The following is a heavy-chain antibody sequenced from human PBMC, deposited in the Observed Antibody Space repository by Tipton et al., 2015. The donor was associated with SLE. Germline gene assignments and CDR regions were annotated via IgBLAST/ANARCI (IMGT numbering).Heavy chain of an antibody. CDR1: GGSISSYY. J-gene: IGHJ6*02. Sequence: TLSLTCTVSGGSISSYYWSWIRQPPGKGLEWIGYIYYSGSSKYNPSLKSGVTISIDTSKSQFSLKVSSMTAADTAVYYCARGDYPYGMDVWGQGTTVTVS. CDR3: ARGDYPYGMDV. V-gene: IGHV4-59*12. CDR2: IYYSGSS. D-gene: IGHD4/OR15-4a*01.